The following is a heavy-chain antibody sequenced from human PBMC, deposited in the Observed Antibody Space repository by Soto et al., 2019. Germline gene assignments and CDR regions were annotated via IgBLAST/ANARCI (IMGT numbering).Heavy chain of an antibody. J-gene: IGHJ4*02. D-gene: IGHD4-17*01. CDR2: MSSTSNIA. CDR3: ASCYGDYEFPCEY. CDR1: GFTFTDYS. V-gene: IGHV3-48*02. Sequence: AGSGFTFTDYSMIWVRQAPGKGLEWISYMSSTSNIAYYVDSVNGRFTTSRDNDKNSLYLQMNSLRDEDTAVYYCASCYGDYEFPCEYWGQGXLVTVYS.